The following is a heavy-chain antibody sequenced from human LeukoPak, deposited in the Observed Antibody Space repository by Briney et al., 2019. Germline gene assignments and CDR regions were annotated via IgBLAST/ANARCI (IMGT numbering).Heavy chain of an antibody. D-gene: IGHD3-10*01. CDR1: GYSFTSYW. J-gene: IGHJ6*02. CDR3: ARQVGYYGSGSYFYYYYGMDV. CDR2: IYPGDSDT. Sequence: GESLKISCKGSGYSFTSYWIGWVRQMPGKGLEWMGIIYPGDSDTRYSPSFQGQVTISADKSISTAYLQWSSLKASDTAMYYCARQVGYYGSGSYFYYYYGMDVWGQGTTVTVSS. V-gene: IGHV5-51*01.